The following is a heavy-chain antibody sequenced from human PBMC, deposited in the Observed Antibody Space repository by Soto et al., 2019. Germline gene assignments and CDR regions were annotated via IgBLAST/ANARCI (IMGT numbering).Heavy chain of an antibody. CDR2: IYHTGYA. V-gene: IGHV4-61*03. Sequence: PSETLSLTCTVSGGSISSGGHYWSWIRQHPGKGLEWIGYIYHTGYANYNPSLRSRATISVDTSKNHFSLRLSSVTAADTAVYYCAREGGGYATADDAFDIWGQGTMVTVSS. CDR1: GGSISSGGHY. J-gene: IGHJ3*02. D-gene: IGHD5-12*01. CDR3: AREGGGYATADDAFDI.